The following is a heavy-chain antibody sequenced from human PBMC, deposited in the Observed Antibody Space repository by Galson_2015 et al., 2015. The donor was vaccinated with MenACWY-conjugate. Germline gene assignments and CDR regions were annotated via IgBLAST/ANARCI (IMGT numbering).Heavy chain of an antibody. CDR3: ATDPDGDLDFDY. D-gene: IGHD4-17*01. CDR1: GLTFSHYG. J-gene: IGHJ4*02. V-gene: IGHV3-48*02. CDR2: INSDSSNL. Sequence: SLRLSCAASGLTFSHYGVTWVRQAPGKGLDWVSHINSDSSNLLYADSAKGRFTVSRDNAKKTVYLHMNSLREDDTAMYYCATDPDGDLDFDYWGQGTLVTVSS.